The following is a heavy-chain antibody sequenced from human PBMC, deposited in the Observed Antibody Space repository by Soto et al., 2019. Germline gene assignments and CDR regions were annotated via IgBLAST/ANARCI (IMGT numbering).Heavy chain of an antibody. CDR2: ISSSSSYI. J-gene: IGHJ5*02. CDR3: ASSDYYDSSGYYQGWFDP. V-gene: IGHV3-21*01. CDR1: GFTFSSYS. D-gene: IGHD3-22*01. Sequence: EVQLVESGGGLVKPGGSLRLSCAASGFTFSSYSMNWVRQAPGKGLEWVSSISSSSSYIYYADSVKGRFTISRDNAKNPLYLQMNSLRAEDTAVYYCASSDYYDSSGYYQGWFDPWGQGTLVTVSS.